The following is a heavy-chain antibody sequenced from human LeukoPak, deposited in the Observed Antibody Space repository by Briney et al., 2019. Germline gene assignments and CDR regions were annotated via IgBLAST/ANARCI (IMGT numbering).Heavy chain of an antibody. Sequence: VASVTVSFTASGYTFTSYAMNWVRQAPGQGLEWMGSINTNTGNPTYAQGFTGRFVFSLDTSVSTACLQISSLKTEDTAVYYCARDRTLFDYWGQGTLVTVSS. J-gene: IGHJ4*02. CDR1: GYTFTSYA. CDR2: INTNTGNP. D-gene: IGHD1-14*01. V-gene: IGHV7-4-1*02. CDR3: ARDRTLFDY.